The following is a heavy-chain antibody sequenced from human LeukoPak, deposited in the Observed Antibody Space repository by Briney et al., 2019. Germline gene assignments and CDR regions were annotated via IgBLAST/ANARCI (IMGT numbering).Heavy chain of an antibody. CDR3: ARVRDCSSTSCYTYYYYGMDV. V-gene: IGHV1-69*02. CDR1: GGTFSSYT. Sequence: SVKVSCKASGGTFSSYTISWVRQAPGQGLEWMGRIIPILGIANYAQKFQGGVTITADKSTSTAYMELSSLRSEDTAVYYCARVRDCSSTSCYTYYYYGMDVWGQGTTVTVSS. CDR2: IIPILGIA. J-gene: IGHJ6*02. D-gene: IGHD2-2*01.